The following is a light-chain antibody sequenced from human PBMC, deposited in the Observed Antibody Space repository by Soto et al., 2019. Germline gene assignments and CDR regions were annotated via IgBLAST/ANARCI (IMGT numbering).Light chain of an antibody. CDR3: QQYYHTPLP. CDR1: QSVLYSSKIKNY. CDR2: WAS. V-gene: IGKV4-1*01. Sequence: DIVMTQSPDSLAVSLGERDRINCKSSQSVLYSSKIKNYLAWYQQKPGQPPKLFIYWASTRESGVPDRFSVSESRTEFTLTNSSLQAEDGPVYYCQQYYHTPLPSGPGTKVDIK. J-gene: IGKJ3*01.